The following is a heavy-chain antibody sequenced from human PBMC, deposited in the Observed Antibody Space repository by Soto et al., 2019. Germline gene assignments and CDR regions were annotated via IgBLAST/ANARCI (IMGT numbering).Heavy chain of an antibody. CDR2: IKSDGSDT. Sequence: EVQLVESGGGLVQPGGSLRLSCAASGFTFSSYWMHWVRQAPGKGVVWVSRIKSDGSDTSYADSVKGRFTISRDNAKNTLYLQMSSLRAEDTAVYYCVRVAYGDLGGWGQGTLVTVSS. CDR1: GFTFSSYW. V-gene: IGHV3-74*01. J-gene: IGHJ4*02. CDR3: VRVAYGDLGG. D-gene: IGHD4-17*01.